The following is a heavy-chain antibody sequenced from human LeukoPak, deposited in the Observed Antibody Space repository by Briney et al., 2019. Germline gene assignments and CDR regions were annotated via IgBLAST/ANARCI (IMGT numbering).Heavy chain of an antibody. CDR2: IYYSGST. J-gene: IGHJ6*03. CDR1: GGSISSYY. V-gene: IGHV4-59*01. D-gene: IGHD2-2*01. Sequence: PSETLSLTCTVSGGSISSYYWSWIRQPPGKGLEWIGYIYYSGSTNYNPSLKSRVTISVDTSKNQFSLKLSSVTAVDTAVYYCARGVVSRWGYYYYYMDVWGKGTTVTVSS. CDR3: ARGVVSRWGYYYYYMDV.